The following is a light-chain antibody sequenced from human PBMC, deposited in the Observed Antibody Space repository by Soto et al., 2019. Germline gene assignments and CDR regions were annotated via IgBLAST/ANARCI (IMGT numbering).Light chain of an antibody. J-gene: IGLJ2*01. Sequence: QSVLTQPASVSGSPGQSITISCTGTNSDVGDYNYVSWYQQHPGKAPKVMIYEVNNRPSGVSYRFSGSKSGNTASLTISGLQAEDEADYYCSSYTSSSTLVLFGGGTKVTVL. V-gene: IGLV2-14*01. CDR3: SSYTSSSTLVL. CDR2: EVN. CDR1: NSDVGDYNY.